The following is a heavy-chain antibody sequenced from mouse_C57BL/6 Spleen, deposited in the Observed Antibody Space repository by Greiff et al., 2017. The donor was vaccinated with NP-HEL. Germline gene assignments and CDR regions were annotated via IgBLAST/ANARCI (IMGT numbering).Heavy chain of an antibody. D-gene: IGHD1-1*01. J-gene: IGHJ4*01. CDR3: ARGVLRIGAMDY. CDR2: INPNNGGT. Sequence: VQLQQSGPELVKPGASVKISCKASGYTFTDYYMNWVKQSHGKSLEWIGDINPNNGGTSYNQKFKGKATLTVDKSSSTAYMELRSLTSEDSAVYYCARGVLRIGAMDYWGQGTSVTVSS. V-gene: IGHV1-26*01. CDR1: GYTFTDYY.